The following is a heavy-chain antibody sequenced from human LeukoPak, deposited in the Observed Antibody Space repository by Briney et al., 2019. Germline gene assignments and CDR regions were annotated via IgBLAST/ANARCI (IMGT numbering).Heavy chain of an antibody. CDR3: AKRLLNSYFDY. CDR1: GFTFDDYA. CDR2: ISGSGGST. Sequence: PGRSLRLSCAASGFTFDDYAMSWVRQAPGKGLEWVSAISGSGGSTYYADSVKGRFTISRDNSKNTLYLQMNSLRAEDTAVYYCAKRLLNSYFDYWGQGTLVTVSS. D-gene: IGHD2/OR15-2a*01. J-gene: IGHJ4*02. V-gene: IGHV3-23*01.